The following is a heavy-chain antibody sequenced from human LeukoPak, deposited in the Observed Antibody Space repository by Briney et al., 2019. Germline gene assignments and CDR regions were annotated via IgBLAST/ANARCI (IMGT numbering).Heavy chain of an antibody. CDR2: ISAYNGNT. D-gene: IGHD1-26*01. Sequence: ASVKVSCKASGYTFTSYGISWVRQAPGQGLEWMGWISAYNGNTNYAQKLQGRVTMTRNTSISTAYMELSSLRSEDTAVYYCARGQGGSYPDWGQGTLVTVSS. CDR1: GYTFTSYG. J-gene: IGHJ4*02. V-gene: IGHV1-18*01. CDR3: ARGQGGSYPD.